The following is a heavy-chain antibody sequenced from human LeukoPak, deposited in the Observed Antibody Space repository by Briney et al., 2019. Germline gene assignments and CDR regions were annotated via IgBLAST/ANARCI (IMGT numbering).Heavy chain of an antibody. CDR2: IYPGGSET. Sequence: GESLKISCKGSGYTFIRFWIGWVRQMPGKGLEWMGIIYPGGSETRYSPSFQGQVTISVDKSISTAYLQWSSLKASDTAVHYWATGGIYSSNFDYWGQGTLVTVSS. CDR3: ATGGIYSSNFDY. J-gene: IGHJ4*02. D-gene: IGHD5-18*01. V-gene: IGHV5-51*01. CDR1: GYTFIRFW.